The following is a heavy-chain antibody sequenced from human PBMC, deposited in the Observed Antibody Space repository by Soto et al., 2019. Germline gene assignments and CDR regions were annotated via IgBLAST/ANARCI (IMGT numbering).Heavy chain of an antibody. CDR3: TKSQGIAAAGYYYYYGMDV. CDR2: IRSKANSYAT. Sequence: GGSLRLSCAASGFTFSGSAMHWVRQASGKGLEWVGRIRSKANSYATAYAASVKGRFTISRDDSKNTAYLQMNSLKTEDTAVYYCTKSQGIAAAGYYYYYGMDVWGQGTTVTVSS. D-gene: IGHD6-13*01. V-gene: IGHV3-73*01. J-gene: IGHJ6*02. CDR1: GFTFSGSA.